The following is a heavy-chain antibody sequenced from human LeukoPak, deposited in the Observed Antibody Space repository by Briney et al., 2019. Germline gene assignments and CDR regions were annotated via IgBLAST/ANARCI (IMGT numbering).Heavy chain of an antibody. J-gene: IGHJ4*02. CDR2: INHSGST. CDR3: ARPVQLWLFDY. D-gene: IGHD5-18*01. CDR1: GGSFSGYY. Sequence: PSETLSLTCAVYGGSFSGYYWSWIRQPPGKGLEWIGEINHSGSTNYNPSLKSRVTISVDTSKNQFSLKLSSVAAADTAVYYCARPVQLWLFDYWGQGTLVTVSS. V-gene: IGHV4-34*01.